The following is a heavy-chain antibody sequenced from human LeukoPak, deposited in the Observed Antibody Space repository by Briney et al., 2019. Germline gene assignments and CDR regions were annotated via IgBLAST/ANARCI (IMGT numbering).Heavy chain of an antibody. D-gene: IGHD5-12*01. CDR3: ARLPRYGGYDHFDY. V-gene: IGHV4-59*12. Sequence: PSQTLSLTCTVSGDSIDSYDCSWIRQPPGKGLEWIGYIYYRGTTSYNPFLKSRVTISVDTSKNQFSLKLNSVTAADTAVYYCARLPRYGGYDHFDYWGQGILVIVSS. CDR2: IYYRGTT. CDR1: GDSIDSYD. J-gene: IGHJ4*02.